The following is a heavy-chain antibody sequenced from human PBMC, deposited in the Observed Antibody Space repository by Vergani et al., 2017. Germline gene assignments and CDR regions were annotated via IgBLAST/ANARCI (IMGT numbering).Heavy chain of an antibody. V-gene: IGHV3-23*04. J-gene: IGHJ5*02. CDR3: AKGRDYGGSGSSCSFDP. D-gene: IGHD3-10*01. CDR1: GFTFSSYA. CDR2: ISGSGGST. Sequence: EVQLVESGGGLVQPGGSLRLSCAASGFTFSSYAMSWVRQAPGKGLEWVSAISGSGGSTYYADSVKGRFTISRDNSKNTRYLQMNSLRAEDTAVYYCAKGRDYGGSGSSCSFDPWGQGTLVTVSS.